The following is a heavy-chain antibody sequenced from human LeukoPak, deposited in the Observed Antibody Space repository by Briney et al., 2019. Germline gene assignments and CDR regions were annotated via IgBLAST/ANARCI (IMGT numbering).Heavy chain of an antibody. CDR1: GFTFSSYS. CDR2: ISGSGGST. D-gene: IGHD4/OR15-4a*01. V-gene: IGHV3-23*01. Sequence: PGGSLRLSCAASGFTFSSYSMNWVRQAPGKGLEWVSGISGSGGSTFYADSVKGRFTISRDNSNNTVYLQMNSLRDDDSAIYYCLKDRKRGDYHDCWGQGALVAVSS. CDR3: LKDRKRGDYHDC. J-gene: IGHJ4*02.